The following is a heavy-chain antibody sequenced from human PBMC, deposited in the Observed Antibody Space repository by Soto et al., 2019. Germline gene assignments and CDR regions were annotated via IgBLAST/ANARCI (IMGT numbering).Heavy chain of an antibody. J-gene: IGHJ4*02. CDR2: ISGSVGTI. CDR3: AAAATDY. V-gene: IGHV3-23*01. CDR1: GFTFSSYA. D-gene: IGHD6-25*01. Sequence: EVQLMESGGGLVQPGGSLTLSCAASGFTFSSYAMSWVRQAPGKGLEWVSGISGSVGTINYADPVKGRFTISRDNSRNTLYLQMNRLRAEDTDVYYCAAAATDYWGQGTLVTVSS.